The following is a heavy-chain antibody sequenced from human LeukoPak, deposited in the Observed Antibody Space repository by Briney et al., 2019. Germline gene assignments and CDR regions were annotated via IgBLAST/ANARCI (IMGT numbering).Heavy chain of an antibody. Sequence: ASVKVSCKVSGYTLTELSMHWVRQAPGKGLEWMGGFDPEDGETIYAQKFQGRVTMTEDTATDTAYMELSSLRSEDTAVYYCTKRGYGSGSYYGRADTFDIWGRGKMVTVSS. CDR1: GYTLTELS. J-gene: IGHJ3*02. V-gene: IGHV1-24*01. CDR2: FDPEDGET. D-gene: IGHD3-10*01. CDR3: TKRGYGSGSYYGRADTFDI.